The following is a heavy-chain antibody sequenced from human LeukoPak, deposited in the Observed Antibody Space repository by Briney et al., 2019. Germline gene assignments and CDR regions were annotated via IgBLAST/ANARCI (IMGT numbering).Heavy chain of an antibody. CDR2: ISGSGGST. CDR3: AKGAVYYYGSGSYYYYYGMDV. Sequence: GGSLRLSCAASGFTFSSYAMSWVRRAPGKGLEWVSAISGSGGSTYYADSVKGRFTISRDNSKNTLYLQMNSLRAEDTAVYYCAKGAVYYYGSGSYYYYYGMDVWGQGTTVTVSS. CDR1: GFTFSSYA. J-gene: IGHJ6*02. D-gene: IGHD3-10*01. V-gene: IGHV3-23*01.